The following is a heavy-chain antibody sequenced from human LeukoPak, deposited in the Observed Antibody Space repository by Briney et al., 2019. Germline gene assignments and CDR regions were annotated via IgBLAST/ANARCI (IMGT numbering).Heavy chain of an antibody. V-gene: IGHV3-7*01. CDR2: IKQDGSEK. J-gene: IGHJ6*02. CDR3: AGDIAAAGAVYYYYGMDV. D-gene: IGHD6-13*01. CDR1: GFTFSSYW. Sequence: GGSLRLSCAASGFTFSSYWMSWVRQAPGKGLEWVANIKQDGSEKYYVDSVKGRFTISRDNAKNSLYLQMNSLRAEDTAVYYCAGDIAAAGAVYYYYGMDVWGQGTTVTVSS.